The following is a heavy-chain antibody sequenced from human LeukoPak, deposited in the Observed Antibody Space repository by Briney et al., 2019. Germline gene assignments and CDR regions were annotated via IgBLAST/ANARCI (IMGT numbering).Heavy chain of an antibody. D-gene: IGHD4-17*01. CDR1: GITFSSYA. CDR3: ARELYDDGESWFDP. V-gene: IGHV3-30*04. J-gene: IGHJ5*02. CDR2: ISYDGNDK. Sequence: GGSLRLSCAASGITFSSYAMNWVRQAPGKGPEWVTFISYDGNDKKYGASVKGRFTVSRDNLKNFLYLQMNSLRVEDTAMYYCARELYDDGESWFDPWGQGTLVTVSS.